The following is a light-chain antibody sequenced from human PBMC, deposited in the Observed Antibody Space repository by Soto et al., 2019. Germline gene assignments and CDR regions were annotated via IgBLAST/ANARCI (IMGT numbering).Light chain of an antibody. CDR3: QQYSSYWT. J-gene: IGKJ1*01. CDR2: DAS. V-gene: IGKV1-5*01. Sequence: DIQMTQSPSTLSASVGDRVTITCRASQSIGTWLAWYQHRPGKAPSLLIYDASNLESGVPSRFSGSGSGTEFTLTISSLQPDDFATYYCQQYSSYWTSGQGTKV. CDR1: QSIGTW.